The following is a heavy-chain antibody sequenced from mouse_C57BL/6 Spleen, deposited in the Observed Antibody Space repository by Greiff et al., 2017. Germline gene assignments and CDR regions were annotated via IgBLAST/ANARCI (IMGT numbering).Heavy chain of an antibody. V-gene: IGHV5-17*01. J-gene: IGHJ2*01. CDR1: GFTFSDYG. CDR3: VGHDSYFDY. D-gene: IGHD2-12*01. CDR2: ISSGSSTI. Sequence: DVMLVESGGGLVKPGGSLKLSCAASGFTFSDYGMRWVRQAPEKGLEWVAYISSGSSTIYYADTVKGRFTISRDNAKNTLFLQMTSLGSEDTALYCGVGHDSYFDYWGQGTTLTVSA.